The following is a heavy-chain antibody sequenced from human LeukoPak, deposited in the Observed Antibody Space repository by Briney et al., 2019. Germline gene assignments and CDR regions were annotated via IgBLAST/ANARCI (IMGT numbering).Heavy chain of an antibody. CDR1: GFTFSSYG. D-gene: IGHD3-22*01. CDR3: ARDSKDYYDSSGSFGAFDI. V-gene: IGHV3-30*19. CDR2: ISYDGSNK. Sequence: GGSLRLSCAASGFTFSSYGMHWVRQAPGKGLEWVAVISYDGSNKYYADSVKGRFTISRDNSKNTLYLQMNSLRAEDTAVYYCARDSKDYYDSSGSFGAFDIWGQGTMVTVSS. J-gene: IGHJ3*02.